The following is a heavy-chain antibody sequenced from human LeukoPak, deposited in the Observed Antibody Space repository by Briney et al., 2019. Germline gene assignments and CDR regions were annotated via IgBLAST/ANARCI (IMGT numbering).Heavy chain of an antibody. Sequence: GRSLRLSCAASGFTFSSYAMHWVRQAPGKGLEWVAVIPYDGSNKYYADSVKGRFTISRDNSKNTLYLQMNSLRAEDTAVYYCATHDSSGYFDYWGQGTLVTVSS. V-gene: IGHV3-30-3*01. D-gene: IGHD3-22*01. CDR2: IPYDGSNK. CDR3: ATHDSSGYFDY. CDR1: GFTFSSYA. J-gene: IGHJ4*02.